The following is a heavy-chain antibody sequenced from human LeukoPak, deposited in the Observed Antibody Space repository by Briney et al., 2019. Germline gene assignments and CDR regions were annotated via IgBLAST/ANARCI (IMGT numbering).Heavy chain of an antibody. Sequence: PGGSLRLSCAASGFTFSSFGMHWVRQAPGKGLDWVAVISSDVNNKNYADPVKGRFTISRDNSKNTLYLQMNSLRAEDTAVYYCAKLILAAAEYDYWGQGALVTVSS. J-gene: IGHJ4*02. CDR2: ISSDVNNK. V-gene: IGHV3-30*18. CDR1: GFTFSSFG. D-gene: IGHD6-13*01. CDR3: AKLILAAAEYDY.